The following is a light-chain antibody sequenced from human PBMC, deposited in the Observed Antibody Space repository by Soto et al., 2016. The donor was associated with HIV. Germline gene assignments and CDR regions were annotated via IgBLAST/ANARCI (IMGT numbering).Light chain of an antibody. CDR2: ATS. V-gene: IGKV1-6*01. CDR3: LQDYDRPYT. J-gene: IGKJ2*01. CDR1: QGIRNE. Sequence: AIQMTQSPSSLSASVGDRVTITCRASQGIRNELGWYQQKPGKAPKLLIYATSSLGGGAPSRFSGSGSGTDFTLTISSLQPEDSASYFCLQDYDRPYTFGQGTKLEIK.